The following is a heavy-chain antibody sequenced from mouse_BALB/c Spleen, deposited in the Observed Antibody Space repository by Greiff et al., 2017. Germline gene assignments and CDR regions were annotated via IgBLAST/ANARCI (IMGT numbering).Heavy chain of an antibody. V-gene: IGHV3-8*02. CDR3: ARYGTTATWFAY. Sequence: EVQLVESGPSLVKPSQTLSLTCSVTGDSITSGYWNWIRKFPGNKLEYMGYISYSGSTYYNPSLKSRISITRDTSKNQYYLQLNSVTTEDTATYYCARYGTTATWFAYWGQGTLVTVSA. CDR1: GDSITSGY. J-gene: IGHJ3*01. CDR2: ISYSGST. D-gene: IGHD1-2*01.